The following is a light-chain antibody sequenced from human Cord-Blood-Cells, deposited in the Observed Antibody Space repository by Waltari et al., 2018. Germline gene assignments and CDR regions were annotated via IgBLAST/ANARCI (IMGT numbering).Light chain of an antibody. V-gene: IGLV2-23*03. Sequence: QSVLTQPASVSGSPGQSITISCTGTSSDVGSYNLVSWYQQHPGKDPKLMIYEGSKRPSGVSNRFSASKSGNTASLTISGLQAEDEADYYCCSYAGSSTFVVFGGGTKLTVL. J-gene: IGLJ2*01. CDR1: SSDVGSYNL. CDR2: EGS. CDR3: CSYAGSSTFVV.